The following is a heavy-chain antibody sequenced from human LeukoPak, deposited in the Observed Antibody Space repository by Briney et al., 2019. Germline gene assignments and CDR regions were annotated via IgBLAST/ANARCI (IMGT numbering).Heavy chain of an antibody. CDR1: GYTFTSYG. CDR3: ARVLNYYDSSGQDYYYGMDV. D-gene: IGHD3-22*01. CDR2: ISAYSGNT. J-gene: IGHJ6*02. V-gene: IGHV1-18*01. Sequence: ASVKVSCKASGYTFTSYGISWVRQAPGQGLEWTGWISAYSGNTNYAQKLQGRVTMTTDTSTSTAYMELRSLRSDDTAVYYCARVLNYYDSSGQDYYYGMDVWGQGTTVTVSS.